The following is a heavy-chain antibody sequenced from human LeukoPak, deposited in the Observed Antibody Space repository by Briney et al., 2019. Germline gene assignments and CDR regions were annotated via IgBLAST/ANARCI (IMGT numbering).Heavy chain of an antibody. V-gene: IGHV1-69*01. J-gene: IGHJ4*02. Sequence: GSSVKVSCKASGSTFSSYAISWVRQAPGQGLEWMGRIIPMFGTADYAQKFQGRVTITADESTTTAYMELSSLRSEDTAIYYCARAMRPYYYESSVNYWGQGTLVTVSS. CDR3: ARAMRPYYYESSVNY. CDR2: IIPMFGTA. D-gene: IGHD3-22*01. CDR1: GSTFSSYA.